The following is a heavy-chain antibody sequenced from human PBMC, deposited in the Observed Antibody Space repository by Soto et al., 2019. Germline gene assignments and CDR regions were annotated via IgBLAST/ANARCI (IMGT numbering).Heavy chain of an antibody. D-gene: IGHD6-19*01. J-gene: IGHJ4*02. V-gene: IGHV4-4*02. CDR1: GGSISSSNW. Sequence: SSETLSLSCTVSGGSISSSNWWSWVRQPPGKGLEWIGEIYHSGSTNYNPSLKSRVTISVDKSKNQFSLKLSSVTAADTAVDHCARYPGYSSGWYLYYFDYWGEGTLVTVS. CDR3: ARYPGYSSGWYLYYFDY. CDR2: IYHSGST.